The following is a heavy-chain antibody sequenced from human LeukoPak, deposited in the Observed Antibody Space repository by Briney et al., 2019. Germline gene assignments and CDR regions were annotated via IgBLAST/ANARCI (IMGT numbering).Heavy chain of an antibody. Sequence: SETLSLTCTVSGGSISSYYWSWIRQPPGKGLEWIGYIYYSGSTNYNPSLKSRVTISVDTSKNQFSLKLSSVTAADTAVYYCARGGVALGIGSGRSPPNYYYYYYGMDVWGKGTTVTVSS. CDR2: IYYSGST. V-gene: IGHV4-59*01. D-gene: IGHD6-19*01. CDR3: ARGGVALGIGSGRSPPNYYYYYYGMDV. CDR1: GGSISSYY. J-gene: IGHJ6*04.